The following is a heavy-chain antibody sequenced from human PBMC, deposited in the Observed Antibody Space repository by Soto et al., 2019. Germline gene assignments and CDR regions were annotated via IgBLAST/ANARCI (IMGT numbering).Heavy chain of an antibody. CDR1: GGSISSYY. CDR3: AREGRGGDFWSGYYPTYYYYYGMDV. D-gene: IGHD3-3*01. J-gene: IGHJ6*02. V-gene: IGHV4-59*04. CDR2: IYYSGST. Sequence: SETLSLTCTVSGGSISSYYWSWIRQPPGKGLEWIGYIYYSGSTYYNPSLKSRVTISVDTSKNQFSLKLSSVTAADTAVYYCAREGRGGDFWSGYYPTYYYYYGMDVWGQGTTVTVSS.